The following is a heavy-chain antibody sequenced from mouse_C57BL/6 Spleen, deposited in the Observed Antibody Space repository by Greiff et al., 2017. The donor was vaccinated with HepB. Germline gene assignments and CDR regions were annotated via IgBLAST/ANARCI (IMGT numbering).Heavy chain of an antibody. Sequence: QVQLQQPGAELVKPGASVKMSCKASGYTFTSYWITWVKQRPGQGLEWIGDIYPGSGSTNYNEKFKSKATLTVDTSSSTAYMQLRSLTSEDSAVYYCARCYYSNYGFAYWGQGTLVTVSA. J-gene: IGHJ3*01. CDR2: IYPGSGST. CDR1: GYTFTSYW. CDR3: ARCYYSNYGFAY. D-gene: IGHD2-5*01. V-gene: IGHV1-55*01.